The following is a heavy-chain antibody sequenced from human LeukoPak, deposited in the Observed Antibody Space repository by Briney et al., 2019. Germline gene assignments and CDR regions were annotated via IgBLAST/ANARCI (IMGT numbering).Heavy chain of an antibody. J-gene: IGHJ4*02. Sequence: GGSLRLSCAASGFTFSSYGMHRVRQAPGKGLEWVAVIWYDGSNKYYADSVKGRFTISRDNSKNTLYLQMNSLRAEDTAVYYCARDTGDSGGASFDYWGQGTLVTVSS. CDR1: GFTFSSYG. CDR2: IWYDGSNK. CDR3: ARDTGDSGGASFDY. D-gene: IGHD1-26*01. V-gene: IGHV3-33*01.